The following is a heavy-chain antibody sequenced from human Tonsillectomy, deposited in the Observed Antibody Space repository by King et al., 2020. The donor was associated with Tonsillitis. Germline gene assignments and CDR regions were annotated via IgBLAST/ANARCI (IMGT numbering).Heavy chain of an antibody. Sequence: VQLQESGPGLVKPSETLSLTCTVSGGSISSHYWSWIRQPPGKGLDYIGFISYSGSTNYNPSLNSRVTISVDTSKNQFSLKLISVTAADTAVYYCAEGGHSFDIWGQGTMVTVSS. V-gene: IGHV4-59*11. D-gene: IGHD3-16*01. CDR3: AEGGHSFDI. J-gene: IGHJ3*02. CDR1: GGSISSHY. CDR2: ISYSGST.